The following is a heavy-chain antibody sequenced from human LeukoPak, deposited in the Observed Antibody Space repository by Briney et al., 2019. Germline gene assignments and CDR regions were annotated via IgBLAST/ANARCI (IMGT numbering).Heavy chain of an antibody. CDR3: AREAPVLLWFGGPKWYFDL. D-gene: IGHD3-10*01. J-gene: IGHJ2*01. CDR2: IYTSGST. V-gene: IGHV4-4*07. Sequence: PSETLSLTCTVSGGSISSYYWSWIRQPAGKGLEWIGRIYTSGSTNYNPSLKSRVTISVDTSKNQFSLKLSSVTAADTAVYYCAREAPVLLWFGGPKWYFDLWGRGTLVTVSS. CDR1: GGSISSYY.